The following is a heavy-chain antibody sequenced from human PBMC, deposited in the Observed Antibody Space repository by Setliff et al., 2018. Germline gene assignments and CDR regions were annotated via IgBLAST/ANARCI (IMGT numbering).Heavy chain of an antibody. CDR1: GYSISSSYN. V-gene: IGHV4-4*07. J-gene: IGHJ3*02. CDR3: ARKGISALSGAFDM. D-gene: IGHD1-26*01. CDR2: IDTSGST. Sequence: SETLSLTCTVSGYSISSSYNWSWIRQPPGKGLEWIGSIDTSGSTNYNPSLKSRVTMSVDTSKNQFSLKLSSVTAADTAVYYCARKGISALSGAFDMWGQGTMVTVSS.